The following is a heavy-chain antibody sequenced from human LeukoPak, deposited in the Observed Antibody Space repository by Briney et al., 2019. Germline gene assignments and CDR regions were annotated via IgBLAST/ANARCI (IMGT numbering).Heavy chain of an antibody. J-gene: IGHJ4*02. V-gene: IGHV1-69*01. D-gene: IGHD3-3*01. CDR1: VGTFSSYA. Sequence: SVKVSCKASVGTFSSYAISWVRQARGQGLEWMGGIIPIFGTANYAQKFQGRVTITADESTSTAYMELSSLRSEDTAVYYCARDIRYYDFWSGYPPGHFVYYFDYWGQGTLVTVSS. CDR3: ARDIRYYDFWSGYPPGHFVYYFDY. CDR2: IIPIFGTA.